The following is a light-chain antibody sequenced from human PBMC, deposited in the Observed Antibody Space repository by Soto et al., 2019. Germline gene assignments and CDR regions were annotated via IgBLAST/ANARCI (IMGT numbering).Light chain of an antibody. J-gene: IGKJ5*01. CDR1: QRVSSSH. Sequence: ENLFTQSPGTVSFFPGEKATPSCRASQRVSSSHLAWYQQQPGQAPRLLIYGASSRATGIPDRFSGSGSGTDFTLTISRLEPEDFAVYYCQQYGSSPPITFGQGTRLEIK. V-gene: IGKV3-20*01. CDR3: QQYGSSPPIT. CDR2: GAS.